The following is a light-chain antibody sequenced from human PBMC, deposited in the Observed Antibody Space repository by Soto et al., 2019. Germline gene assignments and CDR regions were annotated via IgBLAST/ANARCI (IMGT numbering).Light chain of an antibody. CDR3: QQSHNWPRT. J-gene: IGKJ1*01. CDR1: QRVSTF. CDR2: EAS. Sequence: EIVLTQSPGTLSLSPGDRATLSCRASQRVSTFLAWYQQRPGQAPRLLISEASNRATGIPARFSGSGSGTDFTLTISSPEPEDFAVYYCQQSHNWPRTFGQGTKVEIK. V-gene: IGKV3-11*01.